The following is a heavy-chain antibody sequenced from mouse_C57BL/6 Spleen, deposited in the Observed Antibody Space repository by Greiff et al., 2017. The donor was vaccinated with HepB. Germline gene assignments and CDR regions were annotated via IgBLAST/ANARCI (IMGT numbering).Heavy chain of an antibody. J-gene: IGHJ1*03. D-gene: IGHD4-1*01. Sequence: EVKLVESEGGLVQPGSSMKLSCTASGFTFSDYYMAWVRQVPEKGLEWVANINYDGSSTYYLDSLKSRFIISRDNAKNILYLQMSSLKSEDTATYYCARAPNWDDWYFDVWGTGTTVTVSS. CDR3: ARAPNWDDWYFDV. CDR1: GFTFSDYY. V-gene: IGHV5-16*01. CDR2: INYDGSST.